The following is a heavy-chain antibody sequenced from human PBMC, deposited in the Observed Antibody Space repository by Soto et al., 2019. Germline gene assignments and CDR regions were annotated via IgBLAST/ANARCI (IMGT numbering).Heavy chain of an antibody. CDR2: ISAYNGNT. V-gene: IGHV1-18*01. Sequence: SVKVSCEECRYAFTSFAISWVRQAPGQGLEWMGWISAYNGNTNYAQKFQGRVTMTTDTSTSTAYMEVRSLRFDDTAVYYCARERTPIAYWGQGTLVTVSS. D-gene: IGHD2-15*01. J-gene: IGHJ4*02. CDR1: RYAFTSFA. CDR3: ARERTPIAY.